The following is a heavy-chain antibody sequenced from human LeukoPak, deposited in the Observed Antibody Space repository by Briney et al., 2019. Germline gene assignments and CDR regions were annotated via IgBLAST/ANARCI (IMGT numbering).Heavy chain of an antibody. CDR1: GFTFSSYA. D-gene: IGHD2-21*02. Sequence: GGSLRLSCAASGFTFSSYAVSWVRQAPGKGLEWVSAISGSGGSTYYADSVKGRFTISRDNSKNTLYLQMNSLRAEDTAVYYCAKDSGHCGGDCYTDYWGQGTLVTVSS. CDR3: AKDSGHCGGDCYTDY. J-gene: IGHJ4*02. V-gene: IGHV3-23*01. CDR2: ISGSGGST.